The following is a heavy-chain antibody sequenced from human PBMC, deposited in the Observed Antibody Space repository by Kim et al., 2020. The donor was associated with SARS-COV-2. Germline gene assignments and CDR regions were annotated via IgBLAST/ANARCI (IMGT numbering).Heavy chain of an antibody. CDR3: ARGLDSGYDAGVEN. CDR2: IIPIFGTA. Sequence: SVKVSCKASGGTFSSYAISWVRQAPGQGLEWMGGIIPIFGTANYAQKFQGRVTITADESTSTAYMELSSLRSEDTAVYYCARGLDSGYDAGVENWGQGTLVTVSS. CDR1: GGTFSSYA. D-gene: IGHD5-12*01. V-gene: IGHV1-69*13. J-gene: IGHJ4*02.